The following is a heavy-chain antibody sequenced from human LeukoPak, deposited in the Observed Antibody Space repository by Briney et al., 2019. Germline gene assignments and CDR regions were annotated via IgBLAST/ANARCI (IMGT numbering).Heavy chain of an antibody. J-gene: IGHJ4*02. CDR1: GFVFSDDW. V-gene: IGHV3-74*01. D-gene: IGHD1-26*01. CDR3: AREAKVGGALQY. CDR2: INTDGGFT. Sequence: GGSLRLSCAASGFVFSDDWMHWVRQAPGKGLVWVSRINTDGGFTRYADSVQGRFIISRDTAKNTLFLQMNSLRAEDTAVYHCAREAKVGGALQYWGQGILVTVSS.